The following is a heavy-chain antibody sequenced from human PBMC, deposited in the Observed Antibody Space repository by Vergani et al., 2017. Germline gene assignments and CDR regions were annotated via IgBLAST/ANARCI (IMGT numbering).Heavy chain of an antibody. V-gene: IGHV1-2*02. CDR1: GYTFTGYY. D-gene: IGHD3-3*01. Sequence: QVQLVQSGAEVKKPGASVKVSCKASGYTFTGYYMHWVRQAPGQGLEWMGWINPNSGGTNYAQKFQGRVTMTRDTSISTAYMELSRLRSDDTAVYYCARALRITTFELPKPFDYWGQGTLVTVSS. J-gene: IGHJ4*02. CDR2: INPNSGGT. CDR3: ARALRITTFELPKPFDY.